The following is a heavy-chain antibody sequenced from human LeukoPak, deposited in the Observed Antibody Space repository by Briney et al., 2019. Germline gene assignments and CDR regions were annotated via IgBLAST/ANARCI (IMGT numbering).Heavy chain of an antibody. CDR3: ARNGDSVTGYYGMDV. Sequence: ASVKVSCKASGYTFTDYYMHWLRQAPGQGLEWMGWINPNSGGTNYAQKFQGRVTMTRHTSISTADMELSSLRSDDTAVYSCARNGDSVTGYYGMDVWGQGTTVTVSS. V-gene: IGHV1-2*02. CDR1: GYTFTDYY. CDR2: INPNSGGT. D-gene: IGHD4-17*01. J-gene: IGHJ6*02.